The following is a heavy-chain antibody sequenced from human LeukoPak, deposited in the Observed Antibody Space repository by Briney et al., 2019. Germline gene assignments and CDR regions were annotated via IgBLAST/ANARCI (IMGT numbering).Heavy chain of an antibody. D-gene: IGHD3-10*01. CDR1: GFTFSSYA. J-gene: IGHJ6*02. CDR2: ISGSGGST. CDR3: AKDPGLLWFGEFTGMDV. Sequence: GGSLRLSCAASGFTFSSYAMSWVRQAPGKGLEWVSAISGSGGSTYYADSVKGRFTISRDNSKNTLYLQMNSLRAEDTAVYYCAKDPGLLWFGEFTGMDVWGQGTTVTVSS. V-gene: IGHV3-23*01.